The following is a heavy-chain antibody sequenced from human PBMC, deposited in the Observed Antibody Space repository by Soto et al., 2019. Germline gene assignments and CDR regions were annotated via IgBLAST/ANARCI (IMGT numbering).Heavy chain of an antibody. CDR2: IDSIDSYT. V-gene: IGHV5-10-1*01. Sequence: YLKIPFHSSGDSFKHCWIIRVRHMAGKSQETRGGIDSIDSYTNYSPPFQDHVSISADKYISTAYLQWTSLKASDTAMYYCVRRDVVNTEALDHWGQGTLVTVSS. CDR1: GDSFKHCW. D-gene: IGHD5-18*01. CDR3: VRRDVVNTEALDH. J-gene: IGHJ4*02.